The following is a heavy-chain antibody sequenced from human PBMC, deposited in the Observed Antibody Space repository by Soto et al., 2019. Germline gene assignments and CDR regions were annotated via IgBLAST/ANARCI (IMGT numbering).Heavy chain of an antibody. J-gene: IGHJ4*02. Sequence: GGSLRLSCAASGITFRSYSMSWVRQAPGKGLEWVASITSDSSDIYYEDSVKGRFTISRDNGENSLYLQMTSLGAEDTGVYYCPTTYCSGGYCFSSEYWGQGVLVTVSS. D-gene: IGHD2-15*01. CDR1: GITFRSYS. V-gene: IGHV3-21*01. CDR3: PTTYCSGGYCFSSEY. CDR2: ITSDSSDI.